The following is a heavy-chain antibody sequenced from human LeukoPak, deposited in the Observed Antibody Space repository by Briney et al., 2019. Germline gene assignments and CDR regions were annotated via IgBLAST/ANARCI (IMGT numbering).Heavy chain of an antibody. J-gene: IGHJ4*02. CDR2: INPNSGGT. CDR1: GYTFTSYG. V-gene: IGHV1-2*06. D-gene: IGHD6-19*01. Sequence: ASVKVSCKASGYTFTSYGISWVRQAPGQGLEWMGRINPNSGGTNYAQKFQGRVTMTRDTSISTAYMELSRLRSDDTAVYYCARGPPGSGCLCDWGQGTLVTVSS. CDR3: ARGPPGSGCLCD.